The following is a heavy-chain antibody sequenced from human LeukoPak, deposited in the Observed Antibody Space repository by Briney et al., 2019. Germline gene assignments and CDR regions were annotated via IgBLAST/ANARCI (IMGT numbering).Heavy chain of an antibody. CDR1: GFTFGNYA. V-gene: IGHV3-23*01. J-gene: IGHJ3*02. Sequence: GGSLRLSCAASGFTFGNYAMNWVRQAPGKGLEWVSSISGSRFTTYYAESVQGRFTISRDNSKNTLYLQMDRLRAEDTAVYYCAKGECSTTTCYGGDAFDIWGQGTMVTVSS. CDR2: ISGSRFTT. CDR3: AKGECSTTTCYGGDAFDI. D-gene: IGHD2-2*01.